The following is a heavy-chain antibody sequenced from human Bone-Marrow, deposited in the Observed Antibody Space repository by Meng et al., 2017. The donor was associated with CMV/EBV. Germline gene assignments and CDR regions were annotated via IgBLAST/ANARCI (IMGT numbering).Heavy chain of an antibody. J-gene: IGHJ5*02. CDR3: ARDLVVVPAANNWFDP. D-gene: IGHD2-2*01. CDR1: GDPFTSYY. Sequence: QVRPVQSGEAGKSAGASVKVSCKASGDPFTSYYMHWVRQAPGQGLKWMGIINHSGGRTSYAQKFQGRVTMTRDTSTSTVYMELSSLRSEDTAVYYCARDLVVVPAANNWFDPWGQGTLVTVSS. CDR2: INHSGGRT. V-gene: IGHV1-46*01.